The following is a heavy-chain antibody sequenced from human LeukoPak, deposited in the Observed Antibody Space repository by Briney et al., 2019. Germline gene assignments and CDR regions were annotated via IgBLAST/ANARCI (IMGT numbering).Heavy chain of an antibody. V-gene: IGHV4-30-4*01. CDR2: IYYSGST. D-gene: IGHD6-13*01. Sequence: SETLSLTCTVSGGSISSGDYYWSWIRQPPGKGLEWIGYIYYSGSTYYNPSLKSRVTISVDTSKNQFSLKLSSVTAADTAVYYCARAQRDYSSSWTFDYWGQGTLVTVSS. CDR3: ARAQRDYSSSWTFDY. J-gene: IGHJ4*02. CDR1: GGSISSGDYY.